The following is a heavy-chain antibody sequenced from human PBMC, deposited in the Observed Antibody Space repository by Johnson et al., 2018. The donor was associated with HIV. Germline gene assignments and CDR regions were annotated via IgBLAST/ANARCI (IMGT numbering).Heavy chain of an antibody. CDR1: GFTFINAW. J-gene: IGHJ3*02. CDR2: IYSNTDGGTT. CDR3: PTDQVGRNYGGKYHS. D-gene: IGHD1-7*01. V-gene: IGHV3-15*01. Sequence: RLVESGRGLVQPGGSLRLSCAASGFTFINAWMSWVRQAPGKGLEWVGRIYSNTDGGTTEYAAPVKGRFTISRDDSKKTPYLQMNSLKSEDPAVYYGPTDQVGRNYGGKYHSWGQGTMVTVSS.